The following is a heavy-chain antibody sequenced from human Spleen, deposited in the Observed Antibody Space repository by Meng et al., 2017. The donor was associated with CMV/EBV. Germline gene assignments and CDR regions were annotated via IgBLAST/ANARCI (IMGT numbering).Heavy chain of an antibody. V-gene: IGHV3-7*04. Sequence: GESLKISCAASGFTFSNYWMTWVRQAPGMGLEWVANINQDGGDIYYVDSLKGRFSISRDNAKNSLYLHMNSLRAEDTAMYYCVRGGYAELEYWGQGTLVTVSS. CDR2: INQDGGDI. J-gene: IGHJ4*02. CDR3: VRGGYAELEY. D-gene: IGHD2-2*01. CDR1: GFTFSNYW.